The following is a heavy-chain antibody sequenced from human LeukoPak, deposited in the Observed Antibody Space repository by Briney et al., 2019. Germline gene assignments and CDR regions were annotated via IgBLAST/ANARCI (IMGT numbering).Heavy chain of an antibody. CDR1: GYTFTGYY. CDR2: INPNSGGT. Sequence: ASVKVSCKASGYTFTGYYMHWVRQAPGQGLEWMGWINPNSGGTNYAQKFQGRVTMTRDTSISTAYMELSRLRSDDTAVYYCARLDWLFDAFDIWGQGTMATVSS. CDR3: ARLDWLFDAFDI. J-gene: IGHJ3*02. V-gene: IGHV1-2*02. D-gene: IGHD3-9*01.